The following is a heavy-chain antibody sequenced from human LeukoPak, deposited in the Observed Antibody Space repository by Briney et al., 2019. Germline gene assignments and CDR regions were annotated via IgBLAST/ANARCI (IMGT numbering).Heavy chain of an antibody. CDR3: ARGRQGHY. Sequence: PSETLSLTCAVYGGSFSGHYWSWIRQPPGKGLEYIGEVDHTGITNYNPSLESRVIISVDTSKNQLSLKLTSVTAADTAVYYCARGRQGHYWGQGTLVTASS. CDR1: GGSFSGHY. V-gene: IGHV4-34*01. J-gene: IGHJ4*02. CDR2: VDHTGIT.